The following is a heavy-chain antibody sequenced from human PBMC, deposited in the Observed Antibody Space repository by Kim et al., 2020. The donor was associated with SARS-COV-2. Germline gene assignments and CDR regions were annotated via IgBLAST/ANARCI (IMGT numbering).Heavy chain of an antibody. J-gene: IGHJ6*03. D-gene: IGHD3-10*01. Sequence: YYAHSVKGRFTISRDNAKNSLYLQMNSLRAEDTAVYYCARESRTGYMDVWGKGTTVTVSS. CDR3: ARESRTGYMDV. V-gene: IGHV3-21*01.